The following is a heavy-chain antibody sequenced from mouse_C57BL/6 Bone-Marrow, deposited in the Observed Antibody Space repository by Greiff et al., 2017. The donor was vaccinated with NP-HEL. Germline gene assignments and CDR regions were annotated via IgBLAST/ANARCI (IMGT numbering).Heavy chain of an antibody. D-gene: IGHD2-3*01. CDR3: ARTNDGLRWYFDV. V-gene: IGHV1-59*01. J-gene: IGHJ1*03. CDR2: IDPSDSYT. Sequence: QVQLQQPGAELVRPGTSVKLSCKASGYTFTSYWMHWVKQRPGQGLEWIGVIDPSDSYTNYNQKFKGKATLTVDTSSSTAYMQLSRLTSEASAVYFCARTNDGLRWYFDVWGTGTTVTVSS. CDR1: GYTFTSYW.